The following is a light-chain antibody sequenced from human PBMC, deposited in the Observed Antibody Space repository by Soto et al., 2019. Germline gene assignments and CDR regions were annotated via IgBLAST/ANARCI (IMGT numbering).Light chain of an antibody. Sequence: IQLTQSPSSLSASVGDSVTITCRASQGITSYLAWYQQKPGKAPNILIYGASTLQSGVPSRFSGSGSGTDFTLTINSLKAEDFAIYYCQQYSNCTTTFGQGTKLEIK. V-gene: IGKV1-9*01. J-gene: IGKJ5*01. CDR2: GAS. CDR1: QGITSY. CDR3: QQYSNCTTT.